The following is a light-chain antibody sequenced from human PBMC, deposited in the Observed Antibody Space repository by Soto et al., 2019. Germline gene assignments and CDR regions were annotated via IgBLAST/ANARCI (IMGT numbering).Light chain of an antibody. CDR1: QTISSW. Sequence: DIQMTQSPSTLSGSVVDRVTMTCRASQTISSWLAWYQQKPGKAPKLLIYETSSLESWVPSRFGGSGSGTEFTLTISSLQPDDFAIYYCQQYNSYSWTFGQGNKVDIK. J-gene: IGKJ1*01. CDR3: QQYNSYSWT. CDR2: ETS. V-gene: IGKV1-5*03.